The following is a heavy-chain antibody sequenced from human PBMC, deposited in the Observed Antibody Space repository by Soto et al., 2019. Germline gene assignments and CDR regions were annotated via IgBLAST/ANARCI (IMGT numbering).Heavy chain of an antibody. CDR1: GFTFSDYY. CDR2: ISSSSSYI. V-gene: IGHV3-11*06. Sequence: GGSLRLSCAASGFTFSDYYMSWIRQAPGKGLEWVSYISSSSSYIYYADSVKGRFTISRDNSKNTLYLQMNSLRAEDTAVYYCARDLKLPEEINYHYYGMDVWGQGTTVTVSS. D-gene: IGHD1-7*01. J-gene: IGHJ6*02. CDR3: ARDLKLPEEINYHYYGMDV.